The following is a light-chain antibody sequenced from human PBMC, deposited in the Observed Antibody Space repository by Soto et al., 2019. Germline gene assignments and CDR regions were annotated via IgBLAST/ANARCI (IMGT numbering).Light chain of an antibody. V-gene: IGKV1-16*02. Sequence: DIQMTQSPSSVSASVGDRVTITCRASQGINNYLAWFQVKPGKAPKSLIYGASSLHSGVPSKFSGSGSGTDFTLTIDSLQPEDFATYFCQQYNTYPITFGQGTRLEIK. CDR2: GAS. CDR1: QGINNY. J-gene: IGKJ5*01. CDR3: QQYNTYPIT.